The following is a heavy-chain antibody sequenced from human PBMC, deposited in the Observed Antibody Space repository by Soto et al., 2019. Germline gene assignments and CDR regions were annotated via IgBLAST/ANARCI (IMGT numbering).Heavy chain of an antibody. D-gene: IGHD1-7*01. CDR3: ARDNWNYVIGSSSSGMDV. CDR1: GDSVSSNSAA. Sequence: PSQTLSLTCAISGDSVSSNSAAWNWIRQSPSRGLEWLGRTYYRSKWYNDYAVSVKSRITINPDTSKNQFSLQLNFVTPEDTAVYYCARDNWNYVIGSSSSGMDVFGQGTTLTISS. CDR2: TYYRSKWYN. V-gene: IGHV6-1*01. J-gene: IGHJ6*02.